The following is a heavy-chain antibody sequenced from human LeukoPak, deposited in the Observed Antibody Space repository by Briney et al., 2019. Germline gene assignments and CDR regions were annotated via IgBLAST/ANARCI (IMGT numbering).Heavy chain of an antibody. J-gene: IGHJ4*02. CDR1: GLTCDYR. D-gene: IGHD3-10*01. V-gene: IGHV3-23*01. CDR3: AKDPLVRGLTYDS. CDR2: ISGSGGST. Sequence: GGSLRLSCAVSGLTCDYRMIWVRQAPGKGLEWVSAISGSGGSTYYADSVKGRFTISRDNSKNTLYLQMNSLRAEDTAVYYCAKDPLVRGLTYDSWGQGTLVTVAS.